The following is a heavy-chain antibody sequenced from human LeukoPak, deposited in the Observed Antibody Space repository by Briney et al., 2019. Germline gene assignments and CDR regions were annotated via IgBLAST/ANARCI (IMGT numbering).Heavy chain of an antibody. Sequence: GGSLRLSCAASGFTFDDYAMHWVRQAPGKGLEWVSGISWNSGSIGYADSVKGRFTISRDNSKNTLYLQMSSLRAEDTAMYYCARFSSGSFDYWGQGTLVTVSS. CDR2: ISWNSGSI. CDR1: GFTFDDYA. V-gene: IGHV3-9*01. CDR3: ARFSSGSFDY. J-gene: IGHJ4*02. D-gene: IGHD1-26*01.